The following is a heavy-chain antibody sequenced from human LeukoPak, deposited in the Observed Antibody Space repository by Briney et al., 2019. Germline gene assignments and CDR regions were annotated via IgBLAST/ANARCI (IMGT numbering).Heavy chain of an antibody. D-gene: IGHD3-10*01. V-gene: IGHV3-48*01. CDR2: ISSTSSTI. Sequence: GGSLRLSCAASGFTFSSSAVNWVRHTPGKRLEWVSYISSTSSTIYYADSVKGRFTVSRDNAKNSLYLQMNTLRAEDTAVYYCARLTRQLSGSSNDYWGQGTLVTVSS. J-gene: IGHJ4*02. CDR1: GFTFSSSA. CDR3: ARLTRQLSGSSNDY.